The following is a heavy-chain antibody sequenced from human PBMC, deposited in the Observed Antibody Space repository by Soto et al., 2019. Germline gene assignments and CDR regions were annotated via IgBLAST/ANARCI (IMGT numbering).Heavy chain of an antibody. Sequence: KPSETLSLTCTVSGGSIRSGDSYWSWIRQPPGKGLEWIGYIYYSGSTYYNPSLKSRVTISLDTSKNQFSLSLSSVTAADTAVYYCARTHYSDRSGTDYWGQGTLVTSPQ. CDR1: GGSIRSGDSY. CDR2: IYYSGST. D-gene: IGHD3-22*01. J-gene: IGHJ4*02. CDR3: ARTHYSDRSGTDY. V-gene: IGHV4-30-4*01.